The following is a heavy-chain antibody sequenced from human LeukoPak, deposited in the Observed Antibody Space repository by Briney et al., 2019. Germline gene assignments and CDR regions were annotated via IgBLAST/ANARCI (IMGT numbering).Heavy chain of an antibody. V-gene: IGHV4-34*01. J-gene: IGHJ4*02. Sequence: SETLSLTCAVYGGSFSGYYWSWIRQPPGKGLEWIGEINHSGSTNYNPSLKSRVTISVDTSKNQFSLKLGSVTAADTAVYYCARSHSSSWYGDYWGQGTLVTVSS. D-gene: IGHD6-13*01. CDR1: GGSFSGYY. CDR2: INHSGST. CDR3: ARSHSSSWYGDY.